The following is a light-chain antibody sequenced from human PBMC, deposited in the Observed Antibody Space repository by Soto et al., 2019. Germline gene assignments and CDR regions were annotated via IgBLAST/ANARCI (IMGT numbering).Light chain of an antibody. CDR2: EVS. CDR1: SSDVGSYNF. V-gene: IGLV2-14*03. J-gene: IGLJ1*01. Sequence: QSALTQPASVFGSPGQSITFSCTGTSSDVGSYNFVSWYQQHPGKAPKLMIYEVSSRPSGVSNRFSGSKSGNTASLTISGLQPEDEADYYCSSYTTSTTVVFGTGTKLTVL. CDR3: SSYTTSTTVV.